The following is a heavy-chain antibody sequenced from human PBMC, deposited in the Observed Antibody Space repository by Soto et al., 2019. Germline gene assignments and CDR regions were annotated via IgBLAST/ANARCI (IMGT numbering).Heavy chain of an antibody. CDR3: AREGPEPYYYGMDV. Sequence: SETLSLTCTVSGGSISSGDYYWSWIRQPPVKGLEWIGYIYYSGSTYYNPSLKSRVTISVVTSKNQFSLKLSSVTAADTAVYYCAREGPEPYYYGMDVWGQGTTVTVSS. CDR1: GGSISSGDYY. CDR2: IYYSGST. V-gene: IGHV4-30-4*01. J-gene: IGHJ6*02.